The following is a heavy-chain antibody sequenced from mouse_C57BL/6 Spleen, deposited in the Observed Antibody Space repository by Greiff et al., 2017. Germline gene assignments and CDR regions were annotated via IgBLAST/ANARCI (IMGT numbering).Heavy chain of an antibody. Sequence: VQLKQSGPELVKPGASVKISCKASGYTFTDYYMNWVKQSHGKSLEWIGDINPNNGGTSYNQKFKGKATLTVDKSSSTAYMELRSLTSEDSAVYYCARGYDGYYVYFDVWGTGTTVTVSS. CDR2: INPNNGGT. CDR3: ARGYDGYYVYFDV. CDR1: GYTFTDYY. V-gene: IGHV1-26*01. D-gene: IGHD2-3*01. J-gene: IGHJ1*03.